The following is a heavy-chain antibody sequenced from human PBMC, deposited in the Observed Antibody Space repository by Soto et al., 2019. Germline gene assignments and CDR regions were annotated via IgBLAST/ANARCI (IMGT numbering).Heavy chain of an antibody. CDR1: GKSLSGYY. D-gene: IGHD1-26*01. CDR3: ARHHVRGRTIAGAAEF. Sequence: QVQLPQWGAGLLKPSETLSLTCAVYGKSLSGYYWSWIRQPPGKALEWIGEINHSGNTNYNPSLKSRVTISVDTSKNQLFLNLGSVTAADTAMYYCARHHVRGRTIAGAAEFWGQGTLVTVSS. J-gene: IGHJ4*02. CDR2: INHSGNT. V-gene: IGHV4-34*01.